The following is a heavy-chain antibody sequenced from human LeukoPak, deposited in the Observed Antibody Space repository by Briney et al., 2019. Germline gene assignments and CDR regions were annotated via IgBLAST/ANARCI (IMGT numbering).Heavy chain of an antibody. D-gene: IGHD2-21*01. CDR3: AVFPPREGLIDP. Sequence: HPGGSLRLSCAASGFTFSSYAMSWVRQAPGKGLEWVSAISGSGGSTYYADSVKGRFTISRDNSKNTLYLQMNSLRAEDTAVYYCAVFPPREGLIDPWGQGTLVTVSS. J-gene: IGHJ5*02. CDR2: ISGSGGST. V-gene: IGHV3-23*01. CDR1: GFTFSSYA.